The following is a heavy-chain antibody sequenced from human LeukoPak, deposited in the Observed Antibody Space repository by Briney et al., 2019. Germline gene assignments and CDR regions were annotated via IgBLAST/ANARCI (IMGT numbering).Heavy chain of an antibody. J-gene: IGHJ3*02. V-gene: IGHV3-21*01. CDR3: ARECMDTTMVDAFDI. CDR1: GLTFSDYI. CDR2: ISSSSNYI. D-gene: IGHD5-18*01. Sequence: GGSLRRSCAASGLTFSDYIMNWVRQAPGKGLEWVSYISSSSNYIYYADSVKGRFTISRDNAKNSLYLQMNSLRAEDTAVYYCARECMDTTMVDAFDIWGQGTMVTVSS.